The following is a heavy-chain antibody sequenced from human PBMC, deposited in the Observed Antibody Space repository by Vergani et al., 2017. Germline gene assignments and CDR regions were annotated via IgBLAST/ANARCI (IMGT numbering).Heavy chain of an antibody. CDR2: IFYSATT. CDR1: GGSISSGDHC. V-gene: IGHV4-31*11. CDR3: ARVATQGPATSHFYYMDV. Sequence: QVQLQESGPGVVKPSQTLSLTCAVSGGSISSGDHCWTWIRQRPGKGLEGSGYIFYSATTYANPSLGSRLTISVDTSQNHFSLMLRSVTAANTALYCCARVATQGPATSHFYYMDVWGKGTTVVVSS. J-gene: IGHJ6*03. D-gene: IGHD6-25*01.